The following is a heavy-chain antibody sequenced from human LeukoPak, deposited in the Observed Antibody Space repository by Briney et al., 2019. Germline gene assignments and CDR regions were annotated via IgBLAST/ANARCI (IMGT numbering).Heavy chain of an antibody. V-gene: IGHV1-24*01. CDR2: FDPEDGET. CDR3: ARRDTAMAGLYGMDV. Sequence: ASVKVSRKVSGYTLTELSMHWVRQAPGKGLEWMGGFDPEDGETIYAQKFQGRVTMTEDTSTDTAYMELSGLRSEDTAVYYCARRDTAMAGLYGMDVWGKGTTVTVSS. CDR1: GYTLTELS. J-gene: IGHJ6*04. D-gene: IGHD5-18*01.